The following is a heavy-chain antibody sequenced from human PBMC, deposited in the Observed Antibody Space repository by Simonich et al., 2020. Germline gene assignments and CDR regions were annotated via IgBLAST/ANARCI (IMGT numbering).Heavy chain of an antibody. Sequence: EVQLVESGGGLVQPGGSLRLSCAASGFTFSSYEMNWVRQAPGKGLEWLSYISSSGSTIYYEDSVKGRFTISRENAKNSLYLQMNSLRAEDTAVYYCARDFRLQLVEIGTYYYYGMDVWGQGTTVTVSS. V-gene: IGHV3-48*03. CDR2: ISSSGSTI. CDR1: GFTFSSYE. CDR3: ARDFRLQLVEIGTYYYYGMDV. J-gene: IGHJ6*02. D-gene: IGHD6-6*01.